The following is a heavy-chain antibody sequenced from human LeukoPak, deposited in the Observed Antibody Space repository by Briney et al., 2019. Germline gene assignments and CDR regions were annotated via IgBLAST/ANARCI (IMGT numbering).Heavy chain of an antibody. CDR1: GFTFSSYA. Sequence: PGGSLILSCAASGFTFSSYAMSWVRQVPGKGLEWVSIISGSGVSTYADSVKGRFTISRDNSKNTLYLQMNSLRAEDTAVYYCAKGRLERRQGFDFWGQGTLVTVSS. J-gene: IGHJ4*02. CDR2: ISGSGVST. D-gene: IGHD1-1*01. V-gene: IGHV3-23*01. CDR3: AKGRLERRQGFDF.